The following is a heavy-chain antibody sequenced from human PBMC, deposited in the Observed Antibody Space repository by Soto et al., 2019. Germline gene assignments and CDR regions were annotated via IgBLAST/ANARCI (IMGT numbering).Heavy chain of an antibody. CDR1: GGSISSYY. CDR2: IYYSGST. D-gene: IGHD3-10*01. V-gene: IGHV4-59*01. Sequence: QVQLQESGPGLVKPSETLSLTCTVSGGSISSYYWSWIRQPPGQGLEWIGYIYYSGSTNYNPSLKSRVTISVDTAKNQFSLKLSSVTAADTAVYYCARLRIGVGFGELLFDYWGQGTLVTVSS. J-gene: IGHJ4*02. CDR3: ARLRIGVGFGELLFDY.